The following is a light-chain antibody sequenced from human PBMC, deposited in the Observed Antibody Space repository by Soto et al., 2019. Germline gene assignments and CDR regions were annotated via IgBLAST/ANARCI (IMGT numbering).Light chain of an antibody. J-gene: IGKJ1*01. CDR1: QSIDNC. V-gene: IGKV1-39*01. CDR3: LHTHSAPAT. CDR2: AAS. Sequence: DLQMTQSPSSLSASIGDRVTITCRASQSIDNCLSWYQQKPGKAPKLLIYAASTLQNGVPSRFRGSGSGTDFTLTISSLQRGDLATYYCLHTHSAPATFGQGTTVEIK.